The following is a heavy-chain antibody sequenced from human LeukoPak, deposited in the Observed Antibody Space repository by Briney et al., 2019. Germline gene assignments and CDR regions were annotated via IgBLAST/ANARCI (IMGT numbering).Heavy chain of an antibody. CDR3: ARTFGEFSGFDY. Sequence: SETLSLTCTVSGGSISSYYWSWIRQPPGKGLEWIGYIYYSGSTNYNPSLKSRVTISVDTPKNQFSLKLSSVTAADTAVYYCARTFGEFSGFDYWGQGTLVTVSS. V-gene: IGHV4-59*01. CDR1: GGSISSYY. CDR2: IYYSGST. D-gene: IGHD3-10*01. J-gene: IGHJ4*02.